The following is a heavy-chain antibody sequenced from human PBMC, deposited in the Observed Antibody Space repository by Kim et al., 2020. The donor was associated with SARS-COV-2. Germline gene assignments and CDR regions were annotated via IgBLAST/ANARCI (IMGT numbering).Heavy chain of an antibody. D-gene: IGHD3-10*01. CDR1: GFTFSSYW. CDR2: IKQDGSEK. V-gene: IGHV3-7*03. J-gene: IGHJ5*02. Sequence: GGSLRLSCAASGFTFSSYWMSWVRQAPGKGLEWVANIKQDGSEKYYVDSVKGRFTISRDNAKNSLYLQMNSLRAEDTAVYYCARESGGWFGSSNWFDAGGQGTLVTGSS. CDR3: ARESGGWFGSSNWFDA.